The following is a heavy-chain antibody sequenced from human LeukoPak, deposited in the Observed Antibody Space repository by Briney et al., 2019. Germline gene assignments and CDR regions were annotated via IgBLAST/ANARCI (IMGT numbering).Heavy chain of an antibody. J-gene: IGHJ6*02. CDR3: ARGHRGYDYLRFYSYYGMDV. D-gene: IGHD5-12*01. V-gene: IGHV4-31*03. CDR2: IYYSGRS. Sequence: PSQTLSLTCTVSGGSISSGGYYWSWIRQHPGKGREWIVNIYYSGRSYYNPSLKSRVTISVDTSKNQFSLKLSSVTAADTAVYYCARGHRGYDYLRFYSYYGMDVWGQGTTVTVS. CDR1: GGSISSGGYY.